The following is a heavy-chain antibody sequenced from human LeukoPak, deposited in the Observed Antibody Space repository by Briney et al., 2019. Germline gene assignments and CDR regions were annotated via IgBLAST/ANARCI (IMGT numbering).Heavy chain of an antibody. CDR3: AREDSSGWSPFDY. V-gene: IGHV1-3*01. Sequence: ASVKVSCKASGYTFTSYAMHWVRQAPGQRLEWMGWINAGNGNTKYSQKFQGRVTITRDTSASTAYMELSSLRSEDTAVYYCAREDSSGWSPFDYWGQGTLVTVSS. CDR1: GYTFTSYA. J-gene: IGHJ4*02. CDR2: INAGNGNT. D-gene: IGHD6-19*01.